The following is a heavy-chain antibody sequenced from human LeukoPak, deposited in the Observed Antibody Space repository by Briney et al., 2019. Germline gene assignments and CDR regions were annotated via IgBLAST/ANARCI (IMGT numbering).Heavy chain of an antibody. J-gene: IGHJ4*02. CDR1: GGSISSYY. CDR3: ARDISADSSSWYDY. V-gene: IGHV4-59*01. D-gene: IGHD6-13*01. Sequence: SETLSLTCTVSGGSISSYYWSWIRQPPGKGLEWIGYIYYSGSTNYNPSLKSRVTISVDTSKNQFSLKLSSVTAADTAVYYCARDISADSSSWYDYWGQGTLVTVSP. CDR2: IYYSGST.